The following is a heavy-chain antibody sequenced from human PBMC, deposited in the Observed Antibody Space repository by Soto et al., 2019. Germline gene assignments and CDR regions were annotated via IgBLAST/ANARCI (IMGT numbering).Heavy chain of an antibody. CDR3: AKVPRPRPIVVVIDDLLFDY. V-gene: IGHV3-23*01. CDR1: GFTFSSYA. Sequence: PGGSLRLSCAASGFTFSSYAMSWVRQAPGKGLEWVSAISGSGGSTYYADSVKGRFTISRDNSKNTLYLQMNSLRAEDTAVYYCAKVPRPRPIVVVIDDLLFDYWGQGTLVTVSS. CDR2: ISGSGGST. D-gene: IGHD3-22*01. J-gene: IGHJ4*02.